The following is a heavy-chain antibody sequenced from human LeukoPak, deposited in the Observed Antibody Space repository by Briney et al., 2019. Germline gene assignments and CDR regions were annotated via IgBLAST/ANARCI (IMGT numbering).Heavy chain of an antibody. V-gene: IGHV1-8*03. CDR2: MNPNSGNT. J-gene: IGHJ5*02. D-gene: IGHD3-22*01. CDR3: ARVPYTHYDSSGDYYNWFDP. Sequence: GASVKVSCKASGYTFASYDINWVRQATGQGLEWMGWMNPNSGNTGYAQKFQGRVTITMNTSISTAYMELSSLTSEDTAVYYCARVPYTHYDSSGDYYNWFDPWGQGTLVTVSS. CDR1: GYTFASYD.